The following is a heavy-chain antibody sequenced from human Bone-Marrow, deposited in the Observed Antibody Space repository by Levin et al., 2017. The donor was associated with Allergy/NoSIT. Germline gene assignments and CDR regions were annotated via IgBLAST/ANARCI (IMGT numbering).Heavy chain of an antibody. CDR1: GFTFRHYT. D-gene: IGHD3-3*01. CDR2: ITSSGDST. CDR3: ARDPARGYYTSRGSSGDH. Sequence: GGSLRLSCAASGFTFRHYTMNWVRQAPGKGLEWVSCITSSGDSTYYADSVKGRFTISRDNAKNSLYLQLNRLRDEDTAMYYCARDPARGYYTSRGSSGDHWGQGTLVTVSS. V-gene: IGHV3-48*02. J-gene: IGHJ4*02.